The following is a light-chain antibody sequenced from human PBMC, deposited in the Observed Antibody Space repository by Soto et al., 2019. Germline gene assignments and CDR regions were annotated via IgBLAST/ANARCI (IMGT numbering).Light chain of an antibody. CDR2: DNN. J-gene: IGLJ3*02. Sequence: QAVVTQPPSVSAAPGQKVTISCSGSASNIGNNYVSWYQQFPGTAPKLLIYDNNERPSGIPDRFSGSKSGTSATLDITGLQTGDEADYYCGTWDSTLSVGVFGGGTKLTVL. CDR1: ASNIGNNY. CDR3: GTWDSTLSVGV. V-gene: IGLV1-51*01.